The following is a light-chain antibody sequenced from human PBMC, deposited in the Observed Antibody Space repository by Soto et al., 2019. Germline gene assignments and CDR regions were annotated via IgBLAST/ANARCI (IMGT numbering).Light chain of an antibody. V-gene: IGKV1-5*03. CDR1: QGISRW. CDR3: QQYKSYSPYT. Sequence: DIQMTQSPSSVSAQVGDRVTTSQGISRWLAWYQQKPGKAPKLLIYRASTLENGVPSRISGSGSGTDFTLTISNLQPDDFASYYCQQYKSYSPYTFGQGTKLEIK. J-gene: IGKJ2*01. CDR2: RAS.